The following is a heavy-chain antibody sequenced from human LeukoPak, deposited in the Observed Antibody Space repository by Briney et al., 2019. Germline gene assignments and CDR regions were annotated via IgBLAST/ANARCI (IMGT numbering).Heavy chain of an antibody. Sequence: SVKVSRKASGGTFSSYAISWVRQAPGQGLEWMGRIIPIFGIANYAQKFQGRVTITADKSTSTAYMELSSLRSEDTAVYYCARGPSGIAAAGTWDYWGQGTLVTVSS. V-gene: IGHV1-69*04. CDR3: ARGPSGIAAAGTWDY. D-gene: IGHD6-13*01. CDR2: IIPIFGIA. J-gene: IGHJ4*02. CDR1: GGTFSSYA.